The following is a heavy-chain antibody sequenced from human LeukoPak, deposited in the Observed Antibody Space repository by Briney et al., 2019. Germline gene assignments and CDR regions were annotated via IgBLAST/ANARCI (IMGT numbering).Heavy chain of an antibody. CDR3: GVDIVVVPGAPNWFDP. Sequence: PGGSLRLSCAASGFTFSSYAMSWVRQAPGKWLEWVSATSGSGDSTYYADSVKGRFTISRDNSKNTLYLQMNSLRAEDTAVYYCGVDIVVVPGAPNWFDPWGQGTLVTVSS. D-gene: IGHD2-2*01. J-gene: IGHJ5*02. V-gene: IGHV3-23*01. CDR2: TSGSGDST. CDR1: GFTFSSYA.